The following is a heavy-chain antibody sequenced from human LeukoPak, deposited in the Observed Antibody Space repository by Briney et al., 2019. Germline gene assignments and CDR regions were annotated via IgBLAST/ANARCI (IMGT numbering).Heavy chain of an antibody. D-gene: IGHD3-10*01. CDR2: INPNSGGT. V-gene: IGHV1-2*02. Sequence: ASVKVSCKAPGYTFTGYYMHWVRQAPGQGPEWMGWINPNSGGTNYAQKFQGRVTMTRDTSISTAYMELSRLRSDDTAVYYCARLPYTMVRGVDDAFDIWGQGTMVTVSS. J-gene: IGHJ3*02. CDR3: ARLPYTMVRGVDDAFDI. CDR1: GYTFTGYY.